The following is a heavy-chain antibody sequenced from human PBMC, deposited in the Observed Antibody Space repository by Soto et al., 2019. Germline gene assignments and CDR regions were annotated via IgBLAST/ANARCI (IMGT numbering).Heavy chain of an antibody. CDR1: SGSFSGYQ. CDR3: ARGLILWFGELSRRGGYYYYMDV. V-gene: IGHV4-34*01. D-gene: IGHD3-10*01. J-gene: IGHJ6*03. CDR2: INDSGNI. Sequence: QVQLQQWGAGLLKPSETLSLTCAVSSGSFSGYQWSWIRQTPGKGLEWIGGINDSGNINYNPSLKRLVTMLVNSPTKQIVLRLYSVTAADTAVYYCARGLILWFGELSRRGGYYYYMDVWGKGTTVTVSS.